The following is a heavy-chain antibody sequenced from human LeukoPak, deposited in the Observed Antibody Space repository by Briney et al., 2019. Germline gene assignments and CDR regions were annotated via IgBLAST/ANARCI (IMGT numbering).Heavy chain of an antibody. CDR2: SRNRANSHTT. J-gene: IGHJ3*02. CDR3: TRDGGSSGNTAFDI. V-gene: IGHV3-72*01. Sequence: GGSLRLSCAASGFTLSDQFMDWVRQAPGKGLEWIGRSRNRANSHTTEYAASVKGRFTVSRDDSGNLMYLQMNSPKIEDTAVYFCTRDGGSSGNTAFDIWGQGTEVTVSS. CDR1: GFTLSDQF. D-gene: IGHD6-19*01.